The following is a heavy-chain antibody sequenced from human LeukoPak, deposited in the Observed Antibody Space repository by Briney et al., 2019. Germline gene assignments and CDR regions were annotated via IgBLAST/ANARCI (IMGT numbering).Heavy chain of an antibody. J-gene: IGHJ4*02. CDR3: VRRDNTGWNYFDY. V-gene: IGHV4-59*08. D-gene: IGHD6-19*01. CDR2: IYYKGNT. CDR1: GGSINSHY. Sequence: PSEALSVTSTVPGGSINSHYWSRIRQPPGKRLEWIGDIYYKGNTNYNPSLKSRVTISVDTSKNHLSLKLTSVLAADTAIYYCVRRDNTGWNYFDYWGQGILVTVSS.